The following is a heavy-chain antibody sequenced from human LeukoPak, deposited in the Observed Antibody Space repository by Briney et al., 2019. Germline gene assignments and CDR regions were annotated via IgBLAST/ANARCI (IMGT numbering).Heavy chain of an antibody. J-gene: IGHJ6*03. CDR2: IYYSGST. CDR1: GGSISSSSYY. CDR3: ARHGRGAAAGARSPYYYYMDV. V-gene: IGHV4-39*01. D-gene: IGHD6-13*01. Sequence: SETLSLTCTVSGGSISSSSYYWGWIRQPPGKGLEWIGSIYYSGSTHYNPSLKSRVAMSVDSSKNHFSLKLSSVAAADTAVYYCARHGRGAAAGARSPYYYYMDVWGKGTTVTVSS.